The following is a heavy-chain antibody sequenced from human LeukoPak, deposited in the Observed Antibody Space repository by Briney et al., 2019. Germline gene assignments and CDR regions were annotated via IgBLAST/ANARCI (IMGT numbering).Heavy chain of an antibody. J-gene: IGHJ4*02. V-gene: IGHV3-30-3*01. D-gene: IGHD5-24*01. Sequence: GRSLRLSCAASGFTFSSYAMHWVRQAPGKGLEGGVVISYDGSNKYYADSVKGRFTISRDNSKNTLYLQMNSLRAEDTAVYYCARGKQMATISAFDYWGQGTLVTVSS. CDR1: GFTFSSYA. CDR2: ISYDGSNK. CDR3: ARGKQMATISAFDY.